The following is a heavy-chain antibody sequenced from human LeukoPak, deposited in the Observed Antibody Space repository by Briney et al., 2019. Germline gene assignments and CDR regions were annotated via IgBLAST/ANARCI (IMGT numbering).Heavy chain of an antibody. CDR3: AREGSLLSNPIDC. CDR1: GGSISSGGYY. J-gene: IGHJ4*02. Sequence: TPSGTLSLTCAVSGGSISSGGYYWSWIRQHPGKGLEWIGYIYYSGSTYYNPSLKSRVTISVDTSKNQFSLKLSSVTAADTAVYYCAREGSLLSNPIDCWGQGTLVTVSS. D-gene: IGHD4-11*01. V-gene: IGHV4-31*11. CDR2: IYYSGST.